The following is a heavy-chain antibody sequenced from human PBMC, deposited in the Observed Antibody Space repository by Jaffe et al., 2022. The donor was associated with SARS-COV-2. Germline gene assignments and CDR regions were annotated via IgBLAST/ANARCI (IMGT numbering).Heavy chain of an antibody. J-gene: IGHJ6*02. CDR2: IDPSDSYT. CDR3: AGGDQGFLESVRHV. D-gene: IGHD3-3*01. Sequence: ELQLVQSGAEVKKPGESLRISCKGSGYSFTSYWINWVRHMPGKGLEWMGRIDPSDSYTTYSPSFQGHVTISADKSINTAYLQWSSLEASDTAIYYCAGGDQGFLESVRHVWGQGTTVTVSS. V-gene: IGHV5-10-1*03. CDR1: GYSFTSYW.